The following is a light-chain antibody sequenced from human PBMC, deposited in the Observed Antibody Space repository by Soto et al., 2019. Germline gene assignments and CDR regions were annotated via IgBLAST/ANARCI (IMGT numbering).Light chain of an antibody. CDR2: YDD. CDR1: SSNIGSNA. J-gene: IGLJ1*01. V-gene: IGLV1-36*01. CDR3: QSYDSSLIVSKV. Sequence: QSVLTQPPSVSGAPRQRVTISCSGSSSNIGSNAVNWYQQFPGKAPKLLIYYDDLLASGVSARFSGSKSGTSASLAISGLQSEDEADYYCQSYDSSLIVSKVFGTGTKVTVL.